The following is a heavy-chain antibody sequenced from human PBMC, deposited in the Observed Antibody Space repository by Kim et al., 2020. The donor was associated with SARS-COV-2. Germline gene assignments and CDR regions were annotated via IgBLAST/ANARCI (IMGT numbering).Heavy chain of an antibody. CDR1: GFTFSNYG. J-gene: IGHJ4*02. D-gene: IGHD6-13*01. V-gene: IGHV3-30*18. Sequence: GGSLRLSCAASGFTFSNYGMHWVRQAPGKGLEWVAVIAYDGKNKYYGDSVKGRFTVSRDNSKNTLYLQMNSLRVEDTAVYYCAKDVRTEAAAFDYWGQASLVTVSS. CDR2: IAYDGKNK. CDR3: AKDVRTEAAAFDY.